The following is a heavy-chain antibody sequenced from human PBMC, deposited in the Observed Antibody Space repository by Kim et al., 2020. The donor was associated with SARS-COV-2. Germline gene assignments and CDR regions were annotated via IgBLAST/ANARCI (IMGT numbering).Heavy chain of an antibody. CDR3: AKDRRPAEITIFGVVEAIYYYYGMDV. CDR2: ISYDGSKK. J-gene: IGHJ6*02. Sequence: GGSLRLSCAASGFTFSSYGMHWVRQAPGKGLEWVAVISYDGSKKYYADSVKGRFTISRDNSNNTLYLQMNSLRAEDTAVYYCAKDRRPAEITIFGVVEAIYYYYGMDVWGQGTTVTVSS. D-gene: IGHD3-3*01. V-gene: IGHV3-30*18. CDR1: GFTFSSYG.